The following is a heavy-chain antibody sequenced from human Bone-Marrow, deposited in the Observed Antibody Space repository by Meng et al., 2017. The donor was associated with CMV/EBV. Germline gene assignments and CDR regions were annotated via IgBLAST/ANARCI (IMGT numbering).Heavy chain of an antibody. D-gene: IGHD3-10*01. J-gene: IGHJ3*01. CDR1: GGSISTYY. Sequence: SETLSLTCTVSGGSISTYYWSWIRQPPGKGLEWIGCIFYSGSTNYNPSLKSRVTVSLDTSKNQFSLKLSSVTVADTAVFYCARSGGRFSPFSVWGRGTMVTVSS. CDR3: ARSGGRFSPFSV. CDR2: IFYSGST. V-gene: IGHV4-59*01.